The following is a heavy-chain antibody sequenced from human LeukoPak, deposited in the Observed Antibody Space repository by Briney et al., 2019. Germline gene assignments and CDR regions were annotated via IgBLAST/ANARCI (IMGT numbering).Heavy chain of an antibody. D-gene: IGHD3-22*01. CDR3: AKERESSGYFDY. J-gene: IGHJ4*02. CDR2: ISGSGVRM. Sequence: GGSLRLSCGASGFSFTTYAISWVRQAPGKGLEWVSAISGSGVRMYYADSVKGRFTISRDNSRNTLYLQMNSLRADDTAVYYCAKERESSGYFDYWGQGALVTVSS. CDR1: GFSFTTYA. V-gene: IGHV3-23*01.